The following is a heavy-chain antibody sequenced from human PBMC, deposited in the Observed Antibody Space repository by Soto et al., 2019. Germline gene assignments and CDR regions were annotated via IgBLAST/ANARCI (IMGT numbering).Heavy chain of an antibody. J-gene: IGHJ6*02. CDR1: EFTFNTYA. V-gene: IGHV3-30*03. CDR3: ARDVVNYFPYDDVMDV. D-gene: IGHD3-22*01. Sequence: QAQLVESGGGVVQPGRSLRLSCAASEFTFNTYAMHWVRQAPGKGLEWVAVIAYDGNDKYYADSVKGRFTISRDNSKNALYLQMTTLRPEDTAMYYCARDVVNYFPYDDVMDVGGQGTTVTVSS. CDR2: IAYDGNDK.